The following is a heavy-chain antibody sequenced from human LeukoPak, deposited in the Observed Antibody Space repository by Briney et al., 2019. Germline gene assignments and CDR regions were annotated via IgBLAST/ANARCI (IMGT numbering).Heavy chain of an antibody. V-gene: IGHV4-59*01. CDR3: ARTTEGYCRSTSCYGFYYSYYMDV. CDR1: GGSISYYY. D-gene: IGHD2-2*01. CDR2: IYYSGST. J-gene: IGHJ6*03. Sequence: PSETLSLTCTVPGGSISYYYWSWIRQPPGKGLEWIGYIYYSGSTNYNPSLKSRVTISVATSKNQFSLKLNSVTAADTAVYYCARTTEGYCRSTSCYGFYYSYYMDVWGKGTTVTISS.